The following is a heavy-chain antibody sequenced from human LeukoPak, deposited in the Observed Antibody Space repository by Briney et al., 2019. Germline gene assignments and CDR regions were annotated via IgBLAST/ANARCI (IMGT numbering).Heavy chain of an antibody. CDR2: IYTSGST. Sequence: IPSETLSLTCTVSGGSISSGSYYWSWIRQPAGKGLEWIGRIYTSGSTNYNPSLKSRVTISVDTSKNQFSLRLSSVTAADTAVYYCARHASRRVSVYFDYWGQGTLVTVSS. V-gene: IGHV4-61*02. J-gene: IGHJ4*02. CDR1: GGSISSGSYY. D-gene: IGHD3-3*01. CDR3: ARHASRRVSVYFDY.